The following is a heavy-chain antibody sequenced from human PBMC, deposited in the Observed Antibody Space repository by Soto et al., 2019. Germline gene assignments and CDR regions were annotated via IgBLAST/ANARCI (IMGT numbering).Heavy chain of an antibody. V-gene: IGHV1-69*01. J-gene: IGHJ3*02. Sequence: QVQLVQSGAEVKKPGSSVKVSCKASGGTFRNLAINWVRQAPGQGLEWMGGCTPIIGGGINAQKFQGRVTRTAAEATSTGYRELSSLKSGDTAMDFWERRSVSHSNAFDIWGQGTMVTVSS. CDR1: GGTFRNLA. CDR2: CTPIIGGG. CDR3: ERRSVSHSNAFDI. D-gene: IGHD2-15*01.